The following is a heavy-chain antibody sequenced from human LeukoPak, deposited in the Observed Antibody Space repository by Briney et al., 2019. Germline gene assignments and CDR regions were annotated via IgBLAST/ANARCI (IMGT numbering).Heavy chain of an antibody. CDR2: IYYSGST. V-gene: IGHV4-59*08. J-gene: IGHJ4*02. D-gene: IGHD3-22*01. CDR1: GGSIRSYY. CDR3: ARHGYFDSSGYYPLDY. Sequence: SETLSLTCTVSGGSIRSYYWSWIRQPPGKGPEWIGYIYYSGSTNYNPSLKSRVTISVDTSKNQFSLKLTSVTAADTAVYHCARHGYFDSSGYYPLDYWGQGTLVTVSS.